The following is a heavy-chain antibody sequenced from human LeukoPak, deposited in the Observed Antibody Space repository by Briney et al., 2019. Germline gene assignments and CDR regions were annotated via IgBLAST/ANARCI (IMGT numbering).Heavy chain of an antibody. D-gene: IGHD3-3*01. V-gene: IGHV1-18*01. CDR3: ARDPDFGVDYYYYGMDV. J-gene: IGHJ6*02. CDR1: GYTFTSYG. CDR2: ISAYNGNT. Sequence: ASVKVSCEASGYTFTSYGISWVRQAPGQGLEWMGWISAYNGNTNYAQKLQGRVTMTTDTSTSTAYMELRSLRSDDTAVYYCARDPDFGVDYYYYGMDVWGQGTTVTVSS.